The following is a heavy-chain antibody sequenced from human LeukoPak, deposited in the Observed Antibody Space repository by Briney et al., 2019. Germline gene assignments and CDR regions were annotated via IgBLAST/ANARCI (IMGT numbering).Heavy chain of an antibody. V-gene: IGHV3-21*01. CDR1: GFTFSSYW. CDR2: ISSSSGFI. Sequence: PGGSLRLSCAASGFTFSSYWMSWVRQAPGKGLEWVSSISSSSGFIYYADSVQGRFTISRDNAKNSLYLQMNSLRDEDTAVYYCAKNIAAGDSSGYYYYYMDVWGKGTTVTVSS. CDR3: AKNIAAGDSSGYYYYYMDV. D-gene: IGHD6-13*01. J-gene: IGHJ6*03.